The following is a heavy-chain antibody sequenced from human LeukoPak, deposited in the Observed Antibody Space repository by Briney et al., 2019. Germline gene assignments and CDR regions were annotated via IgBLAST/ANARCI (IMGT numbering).Heavy chain of an antibody. CDR1: GYTFTSYY. Sequence: ASVKVSCKASGYTFTSYYMHWVRQAPGQGLEWMGIINPSGGSTSYAQKFQGRVTMTTDMSTTTVYMELSSLRFDDTAVYYCARNWGGGSSSNSDYYYYMDVWGKGTTVTVSS. V-gene: IGHV1-46*01. CDR2: INPSGGST. CDR3: ARNWGGGSSSNSDYYYYMDV. J-gene: IGHJ6*03. D-gene: IGHD6-6*01.